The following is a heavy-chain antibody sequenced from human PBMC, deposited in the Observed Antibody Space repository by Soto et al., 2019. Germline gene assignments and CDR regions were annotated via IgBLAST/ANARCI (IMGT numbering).Heavy chain of an antibody. V-gene: IGHV5-51*01. D-gene: IGHD6-13*01. CDR3: ARQGAAVPTVPLIWFDP. J-gene: IGHJ5*02. Sequence: PGESLKIFCKGSGYFFAGYWIAWVRQMPGKGLEWMGIIYPDNSNTKYSRSFQGQVTISADKSSSTAYLQWSSLKASDTAIYYCARQGAAVPTVPLIWFDPWGQGTLVTVSS. CDR1: GYFFAGYW. CDR2: IYPDNSNT.